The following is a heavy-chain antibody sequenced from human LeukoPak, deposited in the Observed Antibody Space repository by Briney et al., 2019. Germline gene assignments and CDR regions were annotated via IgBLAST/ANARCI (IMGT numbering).Heavy chain of an antibody. Sequence: GGSLRLSCAASGFTFSNYWMIWVREAPGRGLGWVSNIKQDGSETGYVDSVKGRFTISRDNAQNSLYLQMNSLRAEDMAVYYCARASNPWLQLNWGQGTLVTVSS. CDR2: IKQDGSET. J-gene: IGHJ4*02. CDR1: GFTFSNYW. V-gene: IGHV3-7*05. D-gene: IGHD5-24*01. CDR3: ARASNPWLQLN.